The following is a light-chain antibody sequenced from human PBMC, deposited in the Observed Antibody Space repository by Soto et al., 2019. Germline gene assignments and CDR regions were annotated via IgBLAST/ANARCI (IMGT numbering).Light chain of an antibody. CDR2: EVS. CDR1: SSDVGSYNL. Sequence: QSALTQPASVSGSPGQSITISCTGTSSDVGSYNLVSWFQQHPGKAPKLIIYEVSKRPSGLSNLFSGSKAGNTASLTISGLHAEDEADYYCCSYAGGSTSNYVFGTGNKMTVL. CDR3: CSYAGGSTSNYV. J-gene: IGLJ1*01. V-gene: IGLV2-23*02.